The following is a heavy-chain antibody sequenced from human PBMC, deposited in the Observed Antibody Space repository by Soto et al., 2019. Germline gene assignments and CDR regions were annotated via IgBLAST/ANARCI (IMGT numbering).Heavy chain of an antibody. CDR1: GGSISTYY. CDR3: ATQGFGVLHGLVDV. V-gene: IGHV4-59*01. Sequence: SETLSLTCTVSGGSISTYYWSWIRQPPGKGLGWIGYIYYTGSTNYNPSLKSRVTISVDTSKNQFSLKLSSVTAADTAVYYCATQGFGVLHGLVDVWGQGTTVTVSS. CDR2: IYYTGST. D-gene: IGHD3-10*01. J-gene: IGHJ6*02.